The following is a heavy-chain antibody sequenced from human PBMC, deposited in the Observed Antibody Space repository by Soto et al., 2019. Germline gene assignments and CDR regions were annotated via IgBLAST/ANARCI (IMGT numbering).Heavy chain of an antibody. CDR3: ARGPFLRAYAFDI. CDR1: GGSFSGYY. Sequence: SETLSLTCAVYGGSFSGYYWGWIRQPPGKGLEWIGEINHSGSTNYNPSLKSRVTISVDTSKNQFSLKLSSVTAADTAVYYCARGPFLRAYAFDIWDQGTMVTVSS. D-gene: IGHD4-17*01. V-gene: IGHV4-34*01. CDR2: INHSGST. J-gene: IGHJ3*02.